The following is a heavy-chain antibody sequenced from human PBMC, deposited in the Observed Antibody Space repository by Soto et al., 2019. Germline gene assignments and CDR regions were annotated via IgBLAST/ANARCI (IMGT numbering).Heavy chain of an antibody. CDR2: IYYSGST. CDR1: GGSISSGGYY. D-gene: IGHD2-2*01. V-gene: IGHV4-61*08. J-gene: IGHJ4*02. CDR3: ARGGGYCGTTSCYTYFFDS. Sequence: SETLSLTCTVSGGSISSGGYYWSWIRQHPGKGLEWIGYIYYSGSTYYNPSLKSRVTISVDTSKNQFSLKLTSVTAADTAMFYCARGGGYCGTTSCYTYFFDSWGQGALVTVSS.